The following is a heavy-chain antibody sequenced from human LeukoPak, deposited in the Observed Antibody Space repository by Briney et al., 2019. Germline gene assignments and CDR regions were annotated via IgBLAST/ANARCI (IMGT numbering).Heavy chain of an antibody. V-gene: IGHV3-21*01. J-gene: IGHJ3*02. D-gene: IGHD2-2*02. Sequence: PGGSLRLSCAASGFTFSTYSMNWVRQAPGKGLEWVSSISGNSAYTYHADSVKGRFTISRDNAKSSLYLQMNSLRAEDTAVYYCAREVVPAAIRSSRAFDIWGQGTMVTVSS. CDR3: AREVVPAAIRSSRAFDI. CDR2: ISGNSAYT. CDR1: GFTFSTYS.